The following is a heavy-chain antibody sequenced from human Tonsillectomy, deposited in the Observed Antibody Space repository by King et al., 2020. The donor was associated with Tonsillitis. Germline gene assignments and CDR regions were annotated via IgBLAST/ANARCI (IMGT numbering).Heavy chain of an antibody. CDR1: GLTFSDAW. CDR3: AHVGGGFYDLWSGDYDY. CDR2: IKSKASGGTT. D-gene: IGHD3-3*01. J-gene: IGHJ4*02. Sequence: VQLVESGGDLIKPGGSLRLSCVVSGLTFSDAWMTWVRQAPGKGLEWVGRIKSKASGGTTDFAAPVKGRFTISRDDSKNTVYLQMNSLRAEDTAVYYCAHVGGGFYDLWSGDYDYWGQGTLVTVSS. V-gene: IGHV3-15*01.